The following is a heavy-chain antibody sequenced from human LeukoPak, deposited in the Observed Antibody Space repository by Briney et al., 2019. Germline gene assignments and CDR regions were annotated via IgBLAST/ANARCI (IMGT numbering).Heavy chain of an antibody. CDR1: GYTFTGYY. CDR2: INPISDGT. CDR3: AREDGSFDY. Sequence: SVKVSCKASGYTFTGYYIHWVRQAPGQGLEWMGWINPISDGTNYAEKFQGRVTTTRDTSINTAYMEVTRLTSDDTAVYYCAREDGSFDYWGQGTLVIVSS. D-gene: IGHD5-24*01. J-gene: IGHJ4*02. V-gene: IGHV1-2*02.